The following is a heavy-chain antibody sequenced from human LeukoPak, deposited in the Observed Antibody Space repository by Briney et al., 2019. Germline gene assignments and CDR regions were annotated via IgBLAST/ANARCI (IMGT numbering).Heavy chain of an antibody. CDR1: GFTFSSYG. Sequence: GGSLRLSCAASGFTFSSYGMHWVRQAPGKGLEWVAFIRHDGSNKYYADSVKGRFTISRDNSKNTLYLQMNSLRAEDTAVYYCAKAGGYDSYYFDYWGQGTLVTVSS. CDR3: AKAGGYDSYYFDY. CDR2: IRHDGSNK. V-gene: IGHV3-30*02. J-gene: IGHJ4*02. D-gene: IGHD5-12*01.